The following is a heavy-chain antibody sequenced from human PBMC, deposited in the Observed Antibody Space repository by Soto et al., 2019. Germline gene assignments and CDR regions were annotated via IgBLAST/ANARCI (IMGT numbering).Heavy chain of an antibody. CDR2: INPNSGGT. V-gene: IGHV1-2*04. D-gene: IGHD5-12*01. J-gene: IGHJ5*02. CDR3: ARSPIVATMSWFDP. CDR1: GYTFSVYY. Sequence: PVKASGKASGYTFSVYYMRWGRQAPGQGLEWMGWINPNSGGTNYAQKFQGWVTMTRDTSISTAYMELSRLRSDDTAAYYCARSPIVATMSWFDPWGQGTLVTVSS.